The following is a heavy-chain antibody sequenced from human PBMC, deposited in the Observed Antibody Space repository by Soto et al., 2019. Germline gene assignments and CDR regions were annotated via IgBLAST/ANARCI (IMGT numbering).Heavy chain of an antibody. CDR2: ISADRST. CDR1: GFTFSNYA. V-gene: IGHV3-23*01. D-gene: IGHD4-17*01. J-gene: IGHJ6*04. Sequence: PGGSLRLSCAASGFTFSNYAMNWVRQAPGKGPEWVSGISADRSTYYADSVKGRFTISRDNSKSTLFLQMDSLRAEDTALYYCTKVRGDPVWGKGTTVTVSS. CDR3: TKVRGDPV.